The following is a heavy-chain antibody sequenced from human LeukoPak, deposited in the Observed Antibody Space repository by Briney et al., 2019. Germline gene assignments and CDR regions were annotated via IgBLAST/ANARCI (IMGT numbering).Heavy chain of an antibody. CDR3: ARRSGVVGSRRAGPGTFMDV. CDR1: GGSISSYY. V-gene: IGHV4-59*01. CDR2: IYYSGST. Sequence: SETLSLTCTVSGGSISSYYWSWIRQPPGKGLEWIGYIYYSGSTNYNPSLKSRVTISVDTSKNQFSLKLSSVTAADTAVYYCARRSGVVGSRRAGPGTFMDVWGQGTTVTVSS. J-gene: IGHJ6*02. D-gene: IGHD2-15*01.